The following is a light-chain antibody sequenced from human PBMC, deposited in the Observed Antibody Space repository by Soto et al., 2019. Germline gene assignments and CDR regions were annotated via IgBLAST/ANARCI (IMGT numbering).Light chain of an antibody. CDR1: QSVSTN. Sequence: EIVMTQSPTTLSVSPGERATLSCRASQSVSTNLAWYQQKPGQAPRLLIYGASTRATGIPARFSGSGSGTEFTLTISSLQSEDFAVYFCQQYNNWPPVTFGPGTKVDI. V-gene: IGKV3-15*01. J-gene: IGKJ3*01. CDR2: GAS. CDR3: QQYNNWPPVT.